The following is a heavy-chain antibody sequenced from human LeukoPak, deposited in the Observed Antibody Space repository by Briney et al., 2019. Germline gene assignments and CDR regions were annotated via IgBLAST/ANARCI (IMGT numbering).Heavy chain of an antibody. CDR3: ARYVLSYYFDY. CDR2: IYYSGST. V-gene: IGHV4-59*01. CDR1: GGSISSYY. D-gene: IGHD3-16*01. Sequence: SETLSLTCTVSGGSISSYYWSWIRQPPGKGLEWIGYIYYSGSTNYNPSLKSRVTISVDTSKNQFSLKLSSVTAADTAVYYCARYVLSYYFDYWGQGTLVTVSS. J-gene: IGHJ4*02.